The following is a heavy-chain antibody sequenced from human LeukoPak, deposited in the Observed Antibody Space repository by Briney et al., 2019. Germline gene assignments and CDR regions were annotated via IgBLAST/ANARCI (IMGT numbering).Heavy chain of an antibody. D-gene: IGHD2-15*01. CDR3: ARDLSTDFYCSGGSGYSHYYGWDV. CDR1: GFTFSSYG. J-gene: IGHJ6*02. V-gene: IGHV3-7*01. CDR2: VTEDGGGK. Sequence: GGSLRLSCAASGFTFSSYGMSWVRQAPGKGLGWVSDVTEDGGGKYYVDSVKGRFTISRDNGKNSLYLHMSSLRAEDTAVYYCARDLSTDFYCSGGSGYSHYYGWDVWGQAATVSVCS.